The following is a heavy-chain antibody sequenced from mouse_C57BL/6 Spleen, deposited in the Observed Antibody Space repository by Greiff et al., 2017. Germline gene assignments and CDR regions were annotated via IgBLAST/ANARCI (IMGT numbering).Heavy chain of an antibody. CDR1: GYTFTSYW. J-gene: IGHJ2*01. CDR2: IYPGSGST. V-gene: IGHV1-55*01. Sequence: QVQLQQPGAELVKPGASVTMSCKASGYTFTSYWITWVKQRPGQGLEWIGDIYPGSGSTNYNQKFKGKATLTVDTSSSTAYMQLSSLTSEDSAVYYCAREGFDYWGQGTTLTVSS. CDR3: AREGFDY.